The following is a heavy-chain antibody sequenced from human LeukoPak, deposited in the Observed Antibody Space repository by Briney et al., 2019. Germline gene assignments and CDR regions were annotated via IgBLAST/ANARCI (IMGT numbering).Heavy chain of an antibody. Sequence: SETLPLTCTVSGGSISSGGYYWSWIRQHPGKGLEWIGYIYYSGSTYYNPSLKSRLTISVDTSKNQFSLKLSSVTAADTAVYYCARSGLSATGEFDYWGQGTLVTVSS. V-gene: IGHV4-31*03. J-gene: IGHJ4*02. CDR3: ARSGLSATGEFDY. CDR1: GGSISSGGYY. CDR2: IYYSGST. D-gene: IGHD2-15*01.